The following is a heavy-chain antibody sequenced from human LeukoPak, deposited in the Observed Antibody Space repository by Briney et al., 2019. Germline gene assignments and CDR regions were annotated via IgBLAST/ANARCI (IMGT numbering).Heavy chain of an antibody. CDR1: GFTFSSYG. J-gene: IGHJ5*02. V-gene: IGHV3-30*02. CDR3: AKLPWFGEFHSNWFDP. D-gene: IGHD3-10*01. CDR2: IRYDGSNK. Sequence: AGSLRLSCAASGFTFSSYGMHWVRQAPGKGLEWVAFIRYDGSNKYYADSVKGRFTISRDNSKNTLYLQMNSLRAEDTAVYYCAKLPWFGEFHSNWFDPWGQGTLVTVSS.